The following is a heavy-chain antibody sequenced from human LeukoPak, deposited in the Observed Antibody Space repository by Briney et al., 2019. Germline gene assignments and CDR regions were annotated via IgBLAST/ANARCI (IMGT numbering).Heavy chain of an antibody. V-gene: IGHV4-59*01. J-gene: IGHJ5*02. Sequence: PSETLSLTCTVSGGSISSYYWSWIRQPPGKGLGWIGYIYYSGSTNYNPSLKSRVTISVDTSKNQFSLKLSSVTAADTAVYYCARDVVAAAGGFDPWGQGTLVTVSS. CDR3: ARDVVAAAGGFDP. CDR2: IYYSGST. CDR1: GGSISSYY. D-gene: IGHD6-13*01.